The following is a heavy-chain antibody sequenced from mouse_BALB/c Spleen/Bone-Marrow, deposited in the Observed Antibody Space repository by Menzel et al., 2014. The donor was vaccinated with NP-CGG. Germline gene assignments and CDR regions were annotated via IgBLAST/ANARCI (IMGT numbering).Heavy chain of an antibody. V-gene: IGHV1S56*01. J-gene: IGHJ3*01. CDR1: GYTFTSYY. D-gene: IGHD2-4*01. CDR3: ARDDYAY. Sequence: VKVVESGPELVKPGAPVRISCKASGYTFTSYYIHWVKQRPGQGLEWIGWIYPGNVNTKYNEKFKGKATLTADKSSSTAYMQLSSLTSEDSAVYFCARDDYAYWGQGTLVTVSA. CDR2: IYPGNVNT.